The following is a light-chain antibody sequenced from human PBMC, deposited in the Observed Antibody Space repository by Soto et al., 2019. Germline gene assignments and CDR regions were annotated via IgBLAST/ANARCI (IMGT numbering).Light chain of an antibody. J-gene: IGKJ5*01. CDR2: GAS. CDR1: QSVSSNY. Sequence: ERVLTQSPGTLSLSPGERATLSCRASQSVSSNYLAWYQQKPGQAPRLIIYGASTRATGIPDRFSGSGSGTDFTLTISSLEPEDFAVYYCQQRSNWPPITFGQGTRLEIK. V-gene: IGKV3D-20*02. CDR3: QQRSNWPPIT.